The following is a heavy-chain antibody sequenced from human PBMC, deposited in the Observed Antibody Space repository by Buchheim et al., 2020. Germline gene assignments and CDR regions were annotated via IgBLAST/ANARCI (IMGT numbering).Heavy chain of an antibody. Sequence: EVQLVESGGGLVKPGGSLRLSCAASGFTFSSYSMNWVRQAPGKGLEWVSSISSSSSYIYYADSVKGRFTISRDKAKNSLYLQMNSLRAEDTAVYYCARGGSGSYRTNYYYGMDVWGQGTT. CDR2: ISSSSSYI. J-gene: IGHJ6*02. V-gene: IGHV3-21*01. CDR1: GFTFSSYS. D-gene: IGHD3-10*01. CDR3: ARGGSGSYRTNYYYGMDV.